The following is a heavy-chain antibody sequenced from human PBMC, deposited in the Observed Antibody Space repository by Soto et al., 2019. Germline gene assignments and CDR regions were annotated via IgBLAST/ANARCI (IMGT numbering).Heavy chain of an antibody. V-gene: IGHV1-69*01. CDR2: IVPIFHKT. Sequence: QVHLVQSGAEVKKPGSSVKVSCEASGGTFSSSGVSWVRQAPGQGLEWMGGIVPIFHKTSYAQKFQGRVTITADESTSTAYMELSSLTSEDTAVYFCAKSLDMATNNYYYSYDVGVWGPGTTVTVSS. CDR3: AKSLDMATNNYYYSYDVGV. J-gene: IGHJ6*02. D-gene: IGHD5-12*01. CDR1: GGTFSSSG.